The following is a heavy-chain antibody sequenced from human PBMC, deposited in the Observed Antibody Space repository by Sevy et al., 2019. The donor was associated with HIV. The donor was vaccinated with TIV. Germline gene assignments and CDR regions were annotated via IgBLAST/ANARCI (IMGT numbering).Heavy chain of an antibody. J-gene: IGHJ4*02. CDR2: IYPGDSET. D-gene: IGHD5-12*01. V-gene: IGHV5-51*01. Sequence: GEALKISCKGSGYSFSSYWIAWVRQMPGKGLEWMGIIYPGDSETRYSPSFQGQVTISADKSISTASLQWSSLKASDTAMYYCARLPTPSGSDDYWGQGTLVTVSS. CDR3: ARLPTPSGSDDY. CDR1: GYSFSSYW.